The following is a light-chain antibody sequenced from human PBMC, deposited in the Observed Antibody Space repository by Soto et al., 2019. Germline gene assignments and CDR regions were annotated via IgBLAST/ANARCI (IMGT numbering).Light chain of an antibody. CDR2: TND. CDR3: ATWEDSLNGPV. CDR1: SSNIGSHT. J-gene: IGLJ3*02. Sequence: QSVLTQPPSASATPGQRVAISCSGSSSNIGSHTVNRYHQLPGTAPKLLIYTNDQRPSGVPGRFSGSQSGTSASLAISGLQSEDEGEYYCATWEDSLNGPVFGVGTKLTVL. V-gene: IGLV1-44*01.